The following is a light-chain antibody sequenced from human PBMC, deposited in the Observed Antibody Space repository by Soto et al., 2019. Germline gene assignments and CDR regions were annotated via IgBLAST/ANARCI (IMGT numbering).Light chain of an antibody. CDR2: GTS. Sequence: EIVLTQSPGTLSLSPGERATLSCRASQSFTSRPLAWYQQKPGLAPRLLISGTSNRAAGIPDRFSGSGSGTDFTLTISRLEPEDFAVYYCQQYDSSPRTFGQGTKVDIK. CDR1: QSFTSRP. J-gene: IGKJ1*01. V-gene: IGKV3-20*01. CDR3: QQYDSSPRT.